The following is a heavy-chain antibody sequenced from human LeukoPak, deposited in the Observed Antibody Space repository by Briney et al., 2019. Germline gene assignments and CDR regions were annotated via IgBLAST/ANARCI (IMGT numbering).Heavy chain of an antibody. J-gene: IGHJ4*02. Sequence: SGPTLVKPTQTLTLTCTFSGFSLSTSGVGVGWIRQPPGKALEWLALIYWNDDKRYSPSLKSRLTITKDTSKNQVILTMTNMDPVDTATYYCAHSLSYYYDSPHWGQGTLVTVSS. V-gene: IGHV2-5*01. CDR2: IYWNDDK. CDR3: AHSLSYYYDSPH. D-gene: IGHD3-22*01. CDR1: GFSLSTSGVG.